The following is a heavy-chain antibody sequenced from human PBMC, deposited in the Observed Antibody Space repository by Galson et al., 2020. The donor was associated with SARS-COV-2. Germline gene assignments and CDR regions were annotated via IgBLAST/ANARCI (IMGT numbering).Heavy chain of an antibody. D-gene: IGHD2-21*01. V-gene: IGHV3-23*01. CDR3: AGDQNPLGFNSDYYYGMDV. Sequence: GGSLRLSCAASGFTFSSYAMSWVRQAPGKGLEWVSAISGSGGSTYYADSVKGRFTISRDNSKNTLYLQMNSLRAEDTAVYYCAGDQNPLGFNSDYYYGMDVWGQGTTVTVSS. CDR1: GFTFSSYA. J-gene: IGHJ6*02. CDR2: ISGSGGST.